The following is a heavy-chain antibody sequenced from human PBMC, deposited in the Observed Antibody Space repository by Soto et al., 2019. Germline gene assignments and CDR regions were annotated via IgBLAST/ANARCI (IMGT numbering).Heavy chain of an antibody. J-gene: IGHJ6*02. D-gene: IGHD3-10*01. V-gene: IGHV3-74*01. CDR2: INSDGSTT. CDR3: PRDRDYGMDV. Sequence: VQLVESGGGLVQPGGSLRLSCAASGFTFTTSWMHWVRQAPEKGLVWVSHINSDGSTTTYADSVRGRFTISRDNAKNTLYLHMNSLRVEDTAVYYCPRDRDYGMDVWGQGTTVIVSS. CDR1: GFTFTTSW.